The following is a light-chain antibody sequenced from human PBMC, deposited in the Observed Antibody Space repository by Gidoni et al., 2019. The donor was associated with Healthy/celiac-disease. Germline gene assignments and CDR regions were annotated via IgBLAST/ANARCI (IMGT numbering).Light chain of an antibody. Sequence: QSVLTQPPSESGTPGQRVTISCSGSSSNIGSNYVYWYQQLPGPPPKRLIYRNNQRPSGVPDRFSGSKSGTSASLAISVLRSEDEADYYCAAWDDSLSGRVFGGGTKLTVL. CDR2: RNN. CDR1: SSNIGSNY. V-gene: IGLV1-47*01. J-gene: IGLJ2*01. CDR3: AAWDDSLSGRV.